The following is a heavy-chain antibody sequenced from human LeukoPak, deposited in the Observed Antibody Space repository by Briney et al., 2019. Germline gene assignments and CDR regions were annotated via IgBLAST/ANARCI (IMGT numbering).Heavy chain of an antibody. V-gene: IGHV3-7*05. CDR1: GFTFSSHW. CDR2: IKTDGSDK. CDR3: ATYYYNSGPCKD. J-gene: IGHJ4*02. D-gene: IGHD3-22*01. Sequence: GGSLRLSCAASGFTFSSHWMTWVRQAPGKGLERVANIKTDGSDKYYVDSVRGRFTISRDNAKNSVYLQMNSLRAEDTAMYYCATYYYNSGPCKDWGQGTLVTVSS.